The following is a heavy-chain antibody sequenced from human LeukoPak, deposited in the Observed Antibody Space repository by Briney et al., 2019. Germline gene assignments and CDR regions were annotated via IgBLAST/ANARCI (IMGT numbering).Heavy chain of an antibody. J-gene: IGHJ4*02. CDR3: ARVPPYSSPSGLGY. Sequence: GASVKVSCKASGYTFTSYGISWVRQAPGQGLEWMGWISAYNGNTNYAQKLQGRVTMTTDTSTSTAYMELRSLRSDDTAVYYCARVPPYSSPSGLGYWGQGTLVTVSS. D-gene: IGHD6-6*01. V-gene: IGHV1-18*01. CDR2: ISAYNGNT. CDR1: GYTFTSYG.